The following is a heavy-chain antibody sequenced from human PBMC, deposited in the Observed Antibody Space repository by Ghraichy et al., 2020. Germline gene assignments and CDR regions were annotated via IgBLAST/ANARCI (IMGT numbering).Heavy chain of an antibody. CDR2: ISGSGGST. D-gene: IGHD2-15*01. J-gene: IGHJ6*02. CDR3: AKSQSQTVCSGGSCYYYYGMDV. V-gene: IGHV3-23*01. Sequence: GGSLRLSCAASGFTFSSYAMSWVRQAPGKGLEWVSAISGSGGSTYYADSVKGRFTISRDNSKNTLYLQMNSLRAEDTAVYYCAKSQSQTVCSGGSCYYYYGMDVWGQGTTVTVSS. CDR1: GFTFSSYA.